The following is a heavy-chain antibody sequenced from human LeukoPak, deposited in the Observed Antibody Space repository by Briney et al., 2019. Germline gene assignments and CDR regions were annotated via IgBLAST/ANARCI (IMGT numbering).Heavy chain of an antibody. V-gene: IGHV3-48*01. CDR3: ARDSSGWSVGEGHAFDI. D-gene: IGHD6-19*01. J-gene: IGHJ3*02. Sequence: GGSLRLSCAASGFTFSSYSMNWVRQAPGRGLEWVSYISSSSSTIYYADSVKGRFTISRDNAKNSLYLQMNSLRAEDTAVYYCARDSSGWSVGEGHAFDIWGQGTMVTVSS. CDR1: GFTFSSYS. CDR2: ISSSSSTI.